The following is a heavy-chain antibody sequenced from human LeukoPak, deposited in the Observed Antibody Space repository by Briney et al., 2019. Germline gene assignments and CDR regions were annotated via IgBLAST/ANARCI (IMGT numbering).Heavy chain of an antibody. CDR3: ARERRGSYYWGVGYYFDY. CDR1: GFSFTSYS. Sequence: GGSLRLSCTASGFSFTSYSLNWVRQAPGRGLEWVSYIDKTSTNIYYADSVKGRFTISRDNARNSLYLQMNSLRDEDTAMYYCARERRGSYYWGVGYYFDYWGQGTLVTVSS. V-gene: IGHV3-48*02. CDR2: IDKTSTNI. J-gene: IGHJ4*02. D-gene: IGHD1-26*01.